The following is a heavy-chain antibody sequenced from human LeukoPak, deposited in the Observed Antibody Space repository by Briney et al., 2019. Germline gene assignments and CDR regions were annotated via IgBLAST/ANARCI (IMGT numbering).Heavy chain of an antibody. CDR1: GGSFSGYY. CDR2: INHSGST. J-gene: IGHJ5*02. D-gene: IGHD6-19*01. Sequence: SETLSLTCAVYGGSFSGYYWSWIRQPPGKGLEWIGEINHSGSTNYNPSLKSRLTISVDTSKNHFSLKPISVTAADTAVYYGARASPFGYVAGSGPPNNWFDPWGQGTLVTVSS. CDR3: ARASPFGYVAGSGPPNNWFDP. V-gene: IGHV4-34*01.